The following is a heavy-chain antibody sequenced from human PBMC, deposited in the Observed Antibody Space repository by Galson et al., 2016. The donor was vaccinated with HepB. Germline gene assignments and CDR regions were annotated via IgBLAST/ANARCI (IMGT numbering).Heavy chain of an antibody. CDR3: ARQGYSNYESSYYYGMNV. CDR1: GYSFTHYW. D-gene: IGHD4-11*01. Sequence: QSGAEVTKPGESLRISCKGSGYSFTHYWISWVRQMPGKGLEWMGRIEPSDSYTNYNPSFQGHVTISADKSITTAYLQWSSLRASDTAIYYCARQGYSNYESSYYYGMNVWGQGTTVTVSS. J-gene: IGHJ6*02. V-gene: IGHV5-10-1*01. CDR2: IEPSDSYT.